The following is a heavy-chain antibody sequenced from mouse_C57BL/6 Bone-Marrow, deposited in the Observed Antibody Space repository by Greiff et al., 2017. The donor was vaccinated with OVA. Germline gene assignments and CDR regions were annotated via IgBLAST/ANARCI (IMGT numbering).Heavy chain of an antibody. J-gene: IGHJ4*01. CDR2: ISSGSSTI. Sequence: EVKLVESGGGLVKPGGSLKLSCAASGFTFSDYGMHWVRQAPEKGLEWVAYISSGSSTIYYADTVKGRFTISRDNAKNTLFLQMTSLRSEDTAMYYCGSLVGYAMDYWGQGTSVTVSS. V-gene: IGHV5-17*01. CDR3: GSLVGYAMDY. CDR1: GFTFSDYG. D-gene: IGHD1-1*02.